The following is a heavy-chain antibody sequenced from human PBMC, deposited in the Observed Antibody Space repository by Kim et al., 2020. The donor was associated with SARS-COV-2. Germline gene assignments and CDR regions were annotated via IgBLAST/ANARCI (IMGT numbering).Heavy chain of an antibody. CDR2: ISSSSSTI. V-gene: IGHV3-48*02. Sequence: GGSLRLSCAASGFTFSSYSMNWVRQAPGKGLEWVSYISSSSSTIYYADSVKGRFTISRDNAKNSLYLQMNSLRDEDTAVYYCARSGGSGSYNPYFDYWGQGTLVTVSS. CDR3: ARSGGSGSYNPYFDY. J-gene: IGHJ4*02. CDR1: GFTFSSYS. D-gene: IGHD3-10*01.